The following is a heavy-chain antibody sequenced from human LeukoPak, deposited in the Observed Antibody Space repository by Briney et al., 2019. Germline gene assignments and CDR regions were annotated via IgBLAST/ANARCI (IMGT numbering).Heavy chain of an antibody. D-gene: IGHD3-10*01. CDR2: IGSSDAT. J-gene: IGHJ4*02. Sequence: GGSLRLSCAASGFSFSSYAMGWVRQAPGKGLEWVSTIGSSDATCYPDSVKGRFTISRDNSRNTLYLQMNSLRAEDTAVYYCASRGKYYFDYWGQGTLVTVSS. CDR1: GFSFSSYA. V-gene: IGHV3-23*01. CDR3: ASRGKYYFDY.